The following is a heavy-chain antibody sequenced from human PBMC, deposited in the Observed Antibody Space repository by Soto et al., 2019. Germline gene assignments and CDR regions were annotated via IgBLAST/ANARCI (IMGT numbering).Heavy chain of an antibody. CDR3: ARTRIAGPALPGY. J-gene: IGHJ4*02. CDR2: INHSGST. D-gene: IGHD6-13*01. V-gene: IGHV4-39*07. CDR1: GGSISTSAYL. Sequence: PSETLSLTCTVSGGSISTSAYLWGWIRQPPGKGLEWIGEINHSGSTNYNPSLKSRVTISVDTSKNQFSLKLSSVTAADTAEYYFARTRIAGPALPGYWGQGTLVTVSS.